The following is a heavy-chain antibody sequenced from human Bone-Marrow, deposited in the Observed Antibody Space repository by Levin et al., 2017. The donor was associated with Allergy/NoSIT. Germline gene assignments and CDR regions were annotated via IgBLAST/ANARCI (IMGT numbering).Heavy chain of an antibody. CDR2: IIPIFGTA. CDR3: AEEVVPAAIHGNWFDP. D-gene: IGHD2-2*01. V-gene: IGHV1-69*13. CDR1: GGTFSSYA. Sequence: ASVKVSCKASGGTFSSYAISWVRQAPGQGLEWMGGIIPIFGTANYAQKFQGRVTITADESTSTAYMELSSLRSEDTAVYYCAEEVVPAAIHGNWFDPWGQGTLVTVSS. J-gene: IGHJ5*02.